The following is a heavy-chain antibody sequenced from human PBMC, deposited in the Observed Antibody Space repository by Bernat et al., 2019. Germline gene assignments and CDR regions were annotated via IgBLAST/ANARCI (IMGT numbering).Heavy chain of an antibody. D-gene: IGHD1-26*01. V-gene: IGHV3-21*01. CDR3: ARDLFSGHATGDY. CDR2: ISSSGSTV. J-gene: IGHJ4*02. CDR1: GFTFSSYS. Sequence: EVQLVESGGGLVKPGGSLRLSCAASGFTFSSYSMNWVRQAPGKGLEWVSSISSSGSTVYYADSVKGRFTISRDNAKNSLYLQMNRLRAEDTAVYYCARDLFSGHATGDYWGQGTLVTVSS.